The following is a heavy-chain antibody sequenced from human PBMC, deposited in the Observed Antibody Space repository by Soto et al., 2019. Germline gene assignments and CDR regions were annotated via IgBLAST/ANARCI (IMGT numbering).Heavy chain of an antibody. D-gene: IGHD5-18*01. V-gene: IGHV3-33*01. CDR2: IWYDGSNK. CDR1: GFTFSSYG. Sequence: GGSLRLSCAASGFTFSSYGMHWVRQAPGKGLEWVAVIWYDGSNKYYADSVKGRFTISRDNSKNTLYLQMNSLRAEDTAVYYCARDLGYSYGPGYYWGQGTLVTVSS. CDR3: ARDLGYSYGPGYY. J-gene: IGHJ4*02.